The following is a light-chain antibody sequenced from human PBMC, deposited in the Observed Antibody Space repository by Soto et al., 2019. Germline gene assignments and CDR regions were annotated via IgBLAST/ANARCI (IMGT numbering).Light chain of an antibody. Sequence: DIVMTQTPLSSPVTLGQPASISCKSSQSLLHSDGNTYLSWLHQRPGQPLRLLIYKISNRFSGVPESFSGGGAGSDFTLGISRVVAEDVGDAYCVPATQYPPYTFGQGTKLEIK. CDR2: KIS. CDR1: QSLLHSDGNTY. CDR3: VPATQYPPYT. J-gene: IGKJ2*01. V-gene: IGKV2-24*01.